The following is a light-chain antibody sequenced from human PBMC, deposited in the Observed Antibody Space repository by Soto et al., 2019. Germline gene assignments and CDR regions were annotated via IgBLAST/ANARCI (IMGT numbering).Light chain of an antibody. CDR3: SSYTSKSTSV. Sequence: QSALTQPASVSGSPGQSITISCTGTSSDVGGYDYVSWYQQHPAKTPKLIIFEVSNRPSGIPDRYSASKSGNTASLTISGLQAEDEAHYYCSSYTSKSTSVFGTGTKLTVL. CDR1: SSDVGGYDY. V-gene: IGLV2-14*01. CDR2: EVS. J-gene: IGLJ1*01.